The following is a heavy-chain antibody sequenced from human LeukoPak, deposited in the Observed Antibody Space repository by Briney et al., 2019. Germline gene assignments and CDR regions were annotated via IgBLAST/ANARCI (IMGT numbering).Heavy chain of an antibody. CDR2: FDPEDGET. J-gene: IGHJ4*02. CDR3: AGGGVTAILDY. V-gene: IGHV1-24*01. Sequence: ASVKVSCKVSGYTVTELSMHWVRQAPGKGLEWMGGFDPEDGETVYAQNFQGRVTVTEDTSTDTAYMELSRLRSEDTAVYYCAGGGVTAILDYWGQGTLVTVSS. CDR1: GYTVTELS. D-gene: IGHD2-21*02.